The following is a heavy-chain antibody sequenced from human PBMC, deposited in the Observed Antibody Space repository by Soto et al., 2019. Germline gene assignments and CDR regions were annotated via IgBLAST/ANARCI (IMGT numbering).Heavy chain of an antibody. CDR3: ARSHSSSWHWFDH. J-gene: IGHJ5*02. Sequence: QVQLVESGGGVVQPGRSLRLSCAASGFTFSSYPMHWVRQAPGKGPEWVAVISVNGNNIHYGDSVKGRFTISRDNSKNTLDLQKSSLRVEDTAVYYGARSHSSSWHWFDHWGQGTLVTVSS. CDR1: GFTFSSYP. V-gene: IGHV3-30-3*01. CDR2: ISVNGNNI. D-gene: IGHD6-13*01.